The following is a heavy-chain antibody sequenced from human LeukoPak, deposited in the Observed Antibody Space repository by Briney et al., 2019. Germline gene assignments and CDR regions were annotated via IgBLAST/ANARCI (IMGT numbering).Heavy chain of an antibody. Sequence: GASVKVSCKASGYTFTGYYMHWVRQAPGQGLEWMGGIIPIFGTANYAQKFQGRVTITADKSTSTAYMELSSLRSEDTAVYYCARVEIGGSYEGFWGQGTLVTVSS. CDR1: GYTFTGYY. V-gene: IGHV1-69*06. J-gene: IGHJ4*02. CDR3: ARVEIGGSYEGF. CDR2: IIPIFGTA. D-gene: IGHD1-26*01.